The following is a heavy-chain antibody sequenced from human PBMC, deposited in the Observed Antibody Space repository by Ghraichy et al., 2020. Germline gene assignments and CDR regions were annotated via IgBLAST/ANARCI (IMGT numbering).Heavy chain of an antibody. CDR1: GGSFSGYY. CDR3: ARVGAFYRLGGYSYGLSPKLGYFQH. V-gene: IGHV4-34*01. Sequence: SETLSLTCAVYGGSFSGYYWSWIRQPPGKGLEWIGEINHSGSTNYNPSLKSRVTISVDTSKNQFSLKLSSVTAADTAVYYCARVGAFYRLGGYSYGLSPKLGYFQHWGQGTLVTVSS. D-gene: IGHD5-18*01. J-gene: IGHJ1*01. CDR2: INHSGST.